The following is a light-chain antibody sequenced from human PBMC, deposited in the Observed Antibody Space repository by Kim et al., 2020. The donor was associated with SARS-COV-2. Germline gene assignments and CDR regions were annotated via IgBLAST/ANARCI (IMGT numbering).Light chain of an antibody. CDR1: QSVSTS. J-gene: IGKJ2*03. CDR2: SVS. CDR3: QQTYNTPR. V-gene: IGKV1-39*01. Sequence: DIQMTQSPSSLSVSVGDRVTITCRTSQSVSTSLNWYQQKLGKVPSLLIYSVSTLRSGVPSRFSGSGSGTNFTLTINSLHPDDFATYYCQQTYNTPRFGQGTKLEI.